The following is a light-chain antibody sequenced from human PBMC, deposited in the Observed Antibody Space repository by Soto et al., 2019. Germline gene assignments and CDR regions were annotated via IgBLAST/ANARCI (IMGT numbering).Light chain of an antibody. Sequence: DIQMTQSPSTLSASIGDRVTLTCRASQSIRKWMAWYQQKPGKTPKLLIYETSTLDSGVPSRVSGSGFGTEFTLTISSLQPDDFATYYCQQYYSYPWTFGQGTKVEI. CDR3: QQYYSYPWT. CDR1: QSIRKW. V-gene: IGKV1-5*03. CDR2: ETS. J-gene: IGKJ1*01.